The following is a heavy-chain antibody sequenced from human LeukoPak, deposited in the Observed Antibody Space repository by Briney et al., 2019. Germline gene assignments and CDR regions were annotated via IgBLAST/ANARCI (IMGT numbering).Heavy chain of an antibody. J-gene: IGHJ3*02. CDR3: AKPRDSIVGTTTPTRLATLDI. CDR2: ISGGGGST. D-gene: IGHD1-26*01. CDR1: GFTFSSYA. Sequence: PRGSLRLSCAASGFTFSSYAMSWVRQAPGKGLEWVSAISGGGGSTYYADSVKGRFTISRDNSKNTLYLQMNSLRAEDTAVYYCAKPRDSIVGTTTPTRLATLDIWGQGTMVTVSS. V-gene: IGHV3-23*01.